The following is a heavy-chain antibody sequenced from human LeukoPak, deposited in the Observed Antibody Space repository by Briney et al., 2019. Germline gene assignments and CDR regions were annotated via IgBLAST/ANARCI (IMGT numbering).Heavy chain of an antibody. V-gene: IGHV4-31*03. Sequence: SETLSLTCTVSGGSISSGGYYWSWIRQHPGKGLEWIGYIYYSGSTYYNPSLKSRVTISVDTSKNQFSLKLSSATAADTAVYYCARDFRRGWFDPWGQGTLVTVSS. CDR3: ARDFRRGWFDP. CDR2: IYYSGST. CDR1: GGSISSGGYY. D-gene: IGHD3-10*01. J-gene: IGHJ5*02.